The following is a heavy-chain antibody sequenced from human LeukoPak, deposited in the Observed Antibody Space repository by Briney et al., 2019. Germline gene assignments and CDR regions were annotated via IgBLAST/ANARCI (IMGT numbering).Heavy chain of an antibody. CDR3: ARRGGLRTEYYFDY. Sequence: SETLSLTCTVSGGSISSYYWSWIRQPPGKGLEWIGYIYYSGSTNYNPSLKSRVTISVDTSKNQFSLKLSSVTAADTAVYYCARRGGLRTEYYFDYWGQGTLVTVSS. CDR1: GGSISSYY. CDR2: IYYSGST. V-gene: IGHV4-59*12. D-gene: IGHD3/OR15-3a*01. J-gene: IGHJ4*02.